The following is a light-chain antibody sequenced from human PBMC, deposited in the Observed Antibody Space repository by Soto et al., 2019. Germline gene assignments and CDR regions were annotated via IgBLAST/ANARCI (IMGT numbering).Light chain of an antibody. J-gene: IGKJ5*01. CDR2: GTS. V-gene: IGKV3-20*01. Sequence: IMLTQSPGTLSLSPGERATLSFWTSHRTANSYFAWSQQKPGQAPRLLIYGTSSRATGVPDRFTGSGSGTDFTLTISRLEPEDFVVYYCQQYGSSVTFGQGTRLEIK. CDR1: HRTANSY. CDR3: QQYGSSVT.